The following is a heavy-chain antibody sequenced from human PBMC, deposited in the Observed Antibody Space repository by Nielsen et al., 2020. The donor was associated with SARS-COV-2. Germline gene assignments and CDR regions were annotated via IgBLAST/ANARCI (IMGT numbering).Heavy chain of an antibody. CDR2: IYYSGST. CDR3: ATTSSGWYYFDY. CDR1: GGSISSGGYY. Sequence: SETLSLTCTVSGGSISSGGYYWSWIRQHPGKGLEWIGYIYYSGSTNYNPSLKSRVTISVDTSKNQFSLKLSSVTAADTAVYYCATTSSGWYYFDYWGQGTLVTVSS. D-gene: IGHD6-19*01. V-gene: IGHV4-61*08. J-gene: IGHJ4*02.